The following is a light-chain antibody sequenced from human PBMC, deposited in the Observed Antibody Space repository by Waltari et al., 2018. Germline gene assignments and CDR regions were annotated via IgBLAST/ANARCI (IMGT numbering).Light chain of an antibody. CDR3: CSHAGSSVV. J-gene: IGLJ2*01. CDR1: SRDVGPYNY. CDR2: EVG. V-gene: IGLV2-11*01. Sequence: QSALTQPRPVSGSPGQSVTIPCTGTSRDVGPYNYVSWYQQHPGKAPKLMIYEVGKRPSGVPDRFSGSKSGNTASLTISGLQAEDEADYYCCSHAGSSVVFGGGTKLTVL.